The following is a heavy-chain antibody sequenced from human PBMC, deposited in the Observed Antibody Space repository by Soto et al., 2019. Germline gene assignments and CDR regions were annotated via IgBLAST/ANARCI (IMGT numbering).Heavy chain of an antibody. J-gene: IGHJ6*02. CDR1: GFTFSSYA. CDR3: AKDEAHYGEYYAALDV. D-gene: IGHD4-17*01. Sequence: GGSLRLSCAASGFTFSSYAMSWVRQAPGKGLEWVSAISGSGGSTYYADSVKGRFTISRDNSKNTLYLQMNSLRAEDTDVYYCAKDEAHYGEYYAALDVWGQGTTVTVSS. V-gene: IGHV3-23*01. CDR2: ISGSGGST.